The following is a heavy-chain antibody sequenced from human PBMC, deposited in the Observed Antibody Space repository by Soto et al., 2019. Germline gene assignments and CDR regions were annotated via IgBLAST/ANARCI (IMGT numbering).Heavy chain of an antibody. CDR3: TKDRQPDGFWTFEY. V-gene: IGHV3-23*01. CDR2: ILAGGNT. J-gene: IGHJ4*02. Sequence: PGGSLRLSCAASGFTFSTYTMNWVRQAPGKGLEWVSGILAGGNTYYADSVKGRFTISRDNSQNSVFLQMNSLRDEDTAIYHCTKDRQPDGFWTFEYWGQGTQVTVSS. CDR1: GFTFSTYT. D-gene: IGHD3-3*01.